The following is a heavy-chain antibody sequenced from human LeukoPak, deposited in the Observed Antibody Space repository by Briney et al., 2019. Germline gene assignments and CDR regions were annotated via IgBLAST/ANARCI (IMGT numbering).Heavy chain of an antibody. D-gene: IGHD6-13*01. CDR1: GGSISSSSYY. V-gene: IGHV4-39*07. Sequence: PSETLSLTCTVSGGSISSSSYYWGWIRQPPGKGLEWIGSIYYSGSTYYNPSLKSRVTISVDTSKNQFSLRLSSVTAADTVVYYCARRGSSWYADSYYFDYWGQGTLVTVSS. CDR3: ARRGSSWYADSYYFDY. CDR2: IYYSGST. J-gene: IGHJ4*02.